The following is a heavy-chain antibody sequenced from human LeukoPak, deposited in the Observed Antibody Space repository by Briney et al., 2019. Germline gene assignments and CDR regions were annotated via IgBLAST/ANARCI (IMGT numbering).Heavy chain of an antibody. J-gene: IGHJ4*02. D-gene: IGHD1-26*01. CDR3: ARDGVDFSLYSGSYFDY. Sequence: ASVKVSCKASGYTFTSYGISWVRQAPGQGLEWMGWISAYNGNTNYAQKLQGRVTMTTDTSTSTAYMELRSLRSDDTAVYYCARDGVDFSLYSGSYFDYWGQGTLVTVSS. V-gene: IGHV1-18*01. CDR1: GYTFTSYG. CDR2: ISAYNGNT.